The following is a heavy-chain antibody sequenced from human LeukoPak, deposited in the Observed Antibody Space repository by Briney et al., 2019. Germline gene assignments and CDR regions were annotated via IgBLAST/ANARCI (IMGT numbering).Heavy chain of an antibody. Sequence: PGGSLRLSCAASGFTFSSYSMNWVRQAPGKGLEWVSSISSSSSHIYYADSVRGRFTISRDNAKNSLYLQMNSLRAEDTAVYYCARALGYCSSTSCYTPGYWGQGTLVTVSS. D-gene: IGHD2-2*02. CDR1: GFTFSSYS. V-gene: IGHV3-21*01. J-gene: IGHJ4*02. CDR2: ISSSSSHI. CDR3: ARALGYCSSTSCYTPGY.